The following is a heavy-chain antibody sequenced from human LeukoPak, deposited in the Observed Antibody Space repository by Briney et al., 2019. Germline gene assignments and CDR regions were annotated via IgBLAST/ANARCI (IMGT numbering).Heavy chain of an antibody. V-gene: IGHV3-66*01. CDR1: GFTVSSNY. Sequence: PGGSLRLSCAASGFTVSSNYMSWVRQAPGKGLEWVSVIYGGDTTYYADSVKGRFTISRDNSKNTLYLQMNSLRAEDTAVYYCARAEMFDYWGQGTPVTVSS. CDR3: ARAEMFDY. CDR2: IYGGDTT. J-gene: IGHJ4*02.